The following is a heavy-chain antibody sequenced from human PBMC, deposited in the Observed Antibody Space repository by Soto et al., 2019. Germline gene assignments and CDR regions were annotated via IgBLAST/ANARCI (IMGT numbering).Heavy chain of an antibody. CDR3: SRLESCGGDCTPYWYFDL. CDR2: IIPIFGTA. CDR1: GGTFSSYA. D-gene: IGHD2-21*01. Sequence: SVQVSCKASGGTFSSYAISSLRQAPGQGLEWMGGIIPIFGTAKYAQKFLARVTITADESTSAAYMDLSSLRFEDPHALSGSRLESCGGDCTPYWYFDLWGRGTLVTVSS. J-gene: IGHJ2*01. V-gene: IGHV1-69*13.